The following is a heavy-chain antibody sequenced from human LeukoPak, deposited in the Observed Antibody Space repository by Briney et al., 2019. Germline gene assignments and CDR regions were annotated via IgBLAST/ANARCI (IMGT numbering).Heavy chain of an antibody. J-gene: IGHJ5*02. CDR3: ASPDNWNAFS. V-gene: IGHV4-31*03. D-gene: IGHD1-20*01. Sequence: SETLSLTCTVSGGSISSGGYYWSWIRQHPGKGLEWIGYIYYSGSTNYNPSLKSRVTISVDTSKNQFSLKLSSVTAADTAVYYCASPDNWNAFSWGQGTLVTVSS. CDR2: IYYSGST. CDR1: GGSISSGGYY.